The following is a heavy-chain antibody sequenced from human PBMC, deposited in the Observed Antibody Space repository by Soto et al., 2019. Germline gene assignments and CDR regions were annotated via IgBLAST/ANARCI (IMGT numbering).Heavy chain of an antibody. CDR2: VYYRGNT. D-gene: IGHD3-10*01. Sequence: QVQLQESGPGLVKPSQTLSLTCTVSGGSISSGDYYWSWIRQPPGKGLEWIGYVYYRGNTYYNPSLKSRVTIAVETPKTQFSVKLSSVTAADTAVYYCARVGGFGATTIDYWGQGTLVTVSS. V-gene: IGHV4-30-4*01. CDR3: ARVGGFGATTIDY. J-gene: IGHJ4*02. CDR1: GGSISSGDYY.